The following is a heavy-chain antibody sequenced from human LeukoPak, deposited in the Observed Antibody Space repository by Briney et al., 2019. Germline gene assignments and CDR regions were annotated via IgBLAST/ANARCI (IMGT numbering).Heavy chain of an antibody. J-gene: IGHJ4*02. Sequence: PGGSPRLSCAASGFTFSLYAMNWVRQAPGKGLEWVFYIDSGSDDRLFADSVRGRFTISRDSAKNSVYLQMSSLRPEDSGVYYCARDTYPPQLIDYWGQGTLVTVSS. CDR2: IDSGSDDR. D-gene: IGHD5-18*01. CDR1: GFTFSLYA. CDR3: ARDTYPPQLIDY. V-gene: IGHV3-21*05.